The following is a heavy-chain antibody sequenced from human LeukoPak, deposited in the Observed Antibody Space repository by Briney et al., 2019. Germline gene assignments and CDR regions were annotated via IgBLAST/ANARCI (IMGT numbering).Heavy chain of an antibody. D-gene: IGHD3-22*01. CDR2: IRSKADNYAT. CDR3: TSRYDRSAY. V-gene: IGHV3-73*01. Sequence: ESGGSLRLSCAASGFTFSGSSLHWVRQASWKGLDWVGRIRSKADNYATTYAASVKGRFTISRDDSKNTAYLQMDSLKTEDTAVYYCTSRYDRSAYWGQGTLVTVSS. J-gene: IGHJ4*02. CDR1: GFTFSGSS.